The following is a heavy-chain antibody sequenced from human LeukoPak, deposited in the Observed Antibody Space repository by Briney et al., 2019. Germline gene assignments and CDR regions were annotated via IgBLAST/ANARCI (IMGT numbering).Heavy chain of an antibody. J-gene: IGHJ6*02. Sequence: PGRSLRLSCAASGFTFSSYGMYWVRQAPGKGLEWVAVILYDGSNQYYADSVKGRFTISRDNSKNTVDLQMNSLRGEDTAVYYCAKVRSPLYYYYAMDVWGQGTTVTVSS. V-gene: IGHV3-30*18. CDR3: AKVRSPLYYYYAMDV. CDR1: GFTFSSYG. CDR2: ILYDGSNQ.